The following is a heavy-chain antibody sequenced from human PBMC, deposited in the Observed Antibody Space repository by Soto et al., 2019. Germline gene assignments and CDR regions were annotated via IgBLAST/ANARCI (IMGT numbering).Heavy chain of an antibody. CDR2: MNPNSGNT. CDR3: ARPLSSGVNWFDP. V-gene: IGHV1-8*01. D-gene: IGHD6-19*01. Sequence: WVRQATGQGLEWMGWMNPNSGNTGYAQKFQGRVTMTRNTSISTAYMELSSLRSEDTAVYYCARPLSSGVNWFDPWGQGTLVTVSS. J-gene: IGHJ5*02.